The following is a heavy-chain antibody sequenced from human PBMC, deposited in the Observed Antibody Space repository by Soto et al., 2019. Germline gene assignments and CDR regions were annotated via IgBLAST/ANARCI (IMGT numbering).Heavy chain of an antibody. Sequence: GESLKISCKGSGYSFTSYWISWVRQMPGKGLEWMGRIDPSDSYTNYSPSFQGHVTISADKSISTAYLQWSSLKASDTAMYYCATRGRGRADDDAAFDIWGQGTMVTVSS. D-gene: IGHD3-10*01. V-gene: IGHV5-10-1*01. CDR3: ATRGRGRADDDAAFDI. CDR1: GYSFTSYW. J-gene: IGHJ3*02. CDR2: IDPSDSYT.